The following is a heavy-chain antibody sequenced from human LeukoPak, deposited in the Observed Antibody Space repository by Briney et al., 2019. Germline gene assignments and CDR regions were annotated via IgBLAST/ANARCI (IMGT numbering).Heavy chain of an antibody. CDR1: GYTFTGYY. CDR3: ARDSAAEPGIFFDY. D-gene: IGHD6-19*01. V-gene: IGHV1-2*02. CDR2: INPNSVAT. Sequence: ASVKVTCKASGYTFTGYYMHWVRQAPGQGLEWMGWINPNSVATKYAQKFQGRVTMTRDTSISTAYMEVSSLRSDDTAVYYCARDSAAEPGIFFDYWGQGTLVTVSS. J-gene: IGHJ4*02.